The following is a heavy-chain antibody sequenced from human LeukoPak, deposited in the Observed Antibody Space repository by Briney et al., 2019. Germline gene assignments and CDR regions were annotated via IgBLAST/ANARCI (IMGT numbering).Heavy chain of an antibody. CDR3: ARDSNGDTPNFDY. V-gene: IGHV3-23*01. CDR1: GFNFSSYA. Sequence: PGGSLRLPCSASGFNFSSYAMSWVRPAPGKGLGWVSAISGSGGSTYYADSVKGRFTISRDNSKNTLYLQMNSLRAEDTAVYYCARDSNGDTPNFDYWGQGTLVTVSS. CDR2: ISGSGGST. J-gene: IGHJ4*02. D-gene: IGHD4-17*01.